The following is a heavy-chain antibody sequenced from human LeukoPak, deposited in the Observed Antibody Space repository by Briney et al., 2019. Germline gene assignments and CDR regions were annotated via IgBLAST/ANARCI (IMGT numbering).Heavy chain of an antibody. Sequence: PGGSLRLSCAASGFRFSSYALHWVRQAPGKGLEWVATISYDGSYKYYADSVKGRFTISRDNSKNTLYLQMNSLKTEVTALYYCARDHCSGGGCSPYVNGAFDIWGQGTMVTVSS. J-gene: IGHJ3*02. D-gene: IGHD2-15*01. CDR1: GFRFSSYA. CDR3: ARDHCSGGGCSPYVNGAFDI. V-gene: IGHV3-30*04. CDR2: ISYDGSYK.